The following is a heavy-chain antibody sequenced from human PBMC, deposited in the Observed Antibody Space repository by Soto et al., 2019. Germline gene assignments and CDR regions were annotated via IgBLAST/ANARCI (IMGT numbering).Heavy chain of an antibody. CDR1: GFTFSTFA. Sequence: EVQMLESGGSLVQPGGSLRLSCAASGFTFSTFAMNWVRQAPGEGLEWVSSISGSGGNTQYADSVKGRVTISRDNSKNTQYLRMKNLGAEDTAVYYCAKCDVLKQTSGGWCNWCDPWGQGSLVIVSP. CDR3: AKCDVLKQTSGGWCNWCDP. CDR2: ISGSGGNT. D-gene: IGHD2-21*01. V-gene: IGHV3-23*01. J-gene: IGHJ5*02.